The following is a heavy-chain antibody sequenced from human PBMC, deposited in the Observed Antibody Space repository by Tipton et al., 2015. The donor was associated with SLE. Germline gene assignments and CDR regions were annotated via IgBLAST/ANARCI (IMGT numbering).Heavy chain of an antibody. D-gene: IGHD3-16*01. V-gene: IGHV3-74*01. Sequence: GSLRLSCAASGFTFSTYWMHWVRQAPGKGLVWVSRINTDGSGSATSSTSYADSVKGRFTISRDNAKNMLYLQMSNLRAEDTAVYYCARAGLGGVNYFDYWGQGTLVTVSS. CDR1: GFTFSTYW. J-gene: IGHJ4*02. CDR2: INTDGSGSATSST. CDR3: ARAGLGGVNYFDY.